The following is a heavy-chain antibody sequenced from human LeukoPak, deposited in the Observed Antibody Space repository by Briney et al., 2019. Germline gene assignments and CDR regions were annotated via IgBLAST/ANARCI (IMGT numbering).Heavy chain of an antibody. CDR2: ISTGGST. Sequence: SETLSLTCTVSGASISSSYCTWIRQPAGEGLEWIGRISTGGSTTYNPSFKSRVTMSLDASKNQFSLNLTSVTAADTAVYYCARDQTYYVSSGYYYVTYFQHWGQGILVTVSS. CDR3: ARDQTYYVSSGYYYVTYFQH. CDR1: GASISSSY. V-gene: IGHV4-4*07. J-gene: IGHJ1*01. D-gene: IGHD3-22*01.